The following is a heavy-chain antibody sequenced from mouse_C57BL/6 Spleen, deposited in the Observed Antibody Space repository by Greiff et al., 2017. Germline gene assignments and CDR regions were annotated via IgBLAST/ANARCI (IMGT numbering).Heavy chain of an antibody. CDR3: ARGNPNFYFDY. CDR2: INPGSGGT. Sequence: VQLQESGAELVRPGTSVKVSCKASGYAFTNYLIEWVKQRPGQGLEWIGVINPGSGGTNYNEKFKGKATLTADKSSSTAYMQLSSLTSEDSAVYFCARGNPNFYFDYWGQGTTLTVSS. V-gene: IGHV1-54*01. D-gene: IGHD4-1*02. CDR1: GYAFTNYL. J-gene: IGHJ2*01.